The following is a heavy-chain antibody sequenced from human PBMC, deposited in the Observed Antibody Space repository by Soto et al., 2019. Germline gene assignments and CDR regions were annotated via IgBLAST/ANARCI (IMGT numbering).Heavy chain of an antibody. CDR3: ARETPTVTNGGKWYVAL. V-gene: IGHV3-33*01. CDR2: IWYDGSNK. D-gene: IGHD4-17*01. J-gene: IGHJ2*01. CDR1: GFTFSSYG. Sequence: QVQLVESGGGVVQPGRSLRLSCAASGFTFSSYGMHWVRQAPGKGLEWVAVIWYDGSNKYYADSVKGRFTISRDNSKNTLYLQMNSLRAEDTAVYYCARETPTVTNGGKWYVALWGRGTLVTVSS.